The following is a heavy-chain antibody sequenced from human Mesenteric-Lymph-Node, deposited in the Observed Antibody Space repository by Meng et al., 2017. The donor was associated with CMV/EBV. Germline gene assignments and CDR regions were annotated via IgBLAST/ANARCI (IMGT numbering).Heavy chain of an antibody. J-gene: IGHJ5*02. CDR2: IYPGDSDT. D-gene: IGHD2-15*01. CDR1: GSSFTSYW. Sequence: GGSLRLSCKGSGSSFTSYWIGWVRQMPGKGLEWMGIIYPGDSDTRYSPSFQGQVTISADKSISTAYLQWSSLKASDTAMYYCARGRPATATNWFDPWGQGTLVTVSS. V-gene: IGHV5-51*01. CDR3: ARGRPATATNWFDP.